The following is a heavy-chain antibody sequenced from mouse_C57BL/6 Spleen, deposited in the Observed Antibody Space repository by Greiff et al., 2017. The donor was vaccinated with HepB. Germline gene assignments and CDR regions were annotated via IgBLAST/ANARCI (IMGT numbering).Heavy chain of an antibody. D-gene: IGHD2-2*01. CDR1: GFTFSDYG. J-gene: IGHJ4*01. Sequence: DVTLVESGGGLVKPGGSLKLSCAASGFTFSDYGMHWVRQAPEKGLEWVAYISSGSSTIYYADTVKGRFTIARVDAKNPLFLQMTSLRSEDTAMYYCAVWLRRDYAMDYWGRGTSVTVSS. CDR2: ISSGSSTI. CDR3: AVWLRRDYAMDY. V-gene: IGHV5-17*01.